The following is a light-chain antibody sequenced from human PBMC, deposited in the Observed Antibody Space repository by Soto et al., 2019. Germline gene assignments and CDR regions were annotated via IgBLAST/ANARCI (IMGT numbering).Light chain of an antibody. J-gene: IGLJ1*01. CDR2: GNN. Sequence: QSVLTQPPSVSAAPGQKVTISCSGSSSNIGYNYVSWYQQLPGTAPKLLIYGNNKRPSGIPDRFSGSKSGTSATLGISGLQTGDEADYYCGTWDSSLSAGVFGTGTKVTVL. V-gene: IGLV1-51*01. CDR1: SSNIGYNY. CDR3: GTWDSSLSAGV.